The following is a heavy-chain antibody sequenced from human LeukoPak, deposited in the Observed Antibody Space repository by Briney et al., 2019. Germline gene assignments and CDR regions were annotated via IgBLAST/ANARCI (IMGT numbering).Heavy chain of an antibody. Sequence: PGGSLRLSCAASGFTFDDYAMHWVRQAPGKGLEWVSGISWNSGSIGYADSVKGRFTISRDNAKNSLYLQMNSLRAEDTALYYCAKGNWNDNGFDYWGQGTLVTVSS. V-gene: IGHV3-9*01. CDR2: ISWNSGSI. D-gene: IGHD1-1*01. J-gene: IGHJ4*02. CDR3: AKGNWNDNGFDY. CDR1: GFTFDDYA.